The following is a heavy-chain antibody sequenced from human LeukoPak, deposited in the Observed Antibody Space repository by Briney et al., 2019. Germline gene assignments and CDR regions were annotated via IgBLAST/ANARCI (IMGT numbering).Heavy chain of an antibody. Sequence: SETLSLTCTVSGGSISSYYWSWIRQPPGKGLEWIGEINHSGSTNYNPSLKSRVTISVDTSKNQFSLKLSSVTAADTAVYYCARARRGFDPWGQGTLVTVSS. V-gene: IGHV4-34*01. J-gene: IGHJ5*02. CDR2: INHSGST. CDR1: GGSISSYY. CDR3: ARARRGFDP.